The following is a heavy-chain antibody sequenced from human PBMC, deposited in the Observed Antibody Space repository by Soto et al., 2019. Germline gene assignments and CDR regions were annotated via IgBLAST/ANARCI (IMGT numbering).Heavy chain of an antibody. D-gene: IGHD2-2*01. CDR3: ARPKYLSGPPDIVVVPAAMWATPSWFDP. J-gene: IGHJ5*02. CDR2: IYYSGST. CDR1: GGSISSSSYY. Sequence: SETLSLTCTVSGGSISSSSYYWGWIRQPPGKGLEWIGSIYYSGSTYYNPSLKSRVPISVDTSKNQFSLKRSSVTAADTAVYYCARPKYLSGPPDIVVVPAAMWATPSWFDPWGQGTLVTVSS. V-gene: IGHV4-39*01.